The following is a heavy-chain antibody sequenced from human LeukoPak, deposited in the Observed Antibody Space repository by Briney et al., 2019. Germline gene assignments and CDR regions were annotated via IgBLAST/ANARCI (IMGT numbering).Heavy chain of an antibody. Sequence: SETLSLTCAVYGGSFSGYYWSWIRQPPGKGLEWIGEINHSGSTNYNPSLKSRVTISVDTSKNQFSLKLSSVTAADTAVYYCARGRGLIVRSKTFDYWGQGTLVTVSS. D-gene: IGHD2/OR15-2a*01. CDR3: ARGRGLIVRSKTFDY. CDR1: GGSFSGYY. J-gene: IGHJ4*02. CDR2: INHSGST. V-gene: IGHV4-34*01.